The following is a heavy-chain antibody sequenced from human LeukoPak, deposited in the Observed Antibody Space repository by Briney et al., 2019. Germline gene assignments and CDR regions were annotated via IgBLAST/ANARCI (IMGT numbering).Heavy chain of an antibody. Sequence: SQTLSLTCAISGDSVSRNTVAWNWIRQSPSRGFEWLGRTYYRSQWYSDYAESVKGRITINPDTSKNRFSLQLNSVTPEDTAVYYCARYQVSQGRETTPFDYWGQGTLVTVSS. D-gene: IGHD1-14*01. CDR3: ARYQVSQGRETTPFDY. V-gene: IGHV6-1*01. CDR1: GDSVSRNTVA. J-gene: IGHJ4*02. CDR2: TYYRSQWYS.